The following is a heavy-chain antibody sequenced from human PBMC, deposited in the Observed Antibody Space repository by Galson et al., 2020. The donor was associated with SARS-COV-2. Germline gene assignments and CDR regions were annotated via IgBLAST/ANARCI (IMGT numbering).Heavy chain of an antibody. CDR1: GFTFGDSA. V-gene: IGHV3-49*04. J-gene: IGHJ4*02. CDR2: IRGTPYGGTT. CDR3: SRGAIAVAYDY. Sequence: GESLKISCTASGFTFGDSALSWVRQAPGKGLEWVGFIRGTPYGGTTQYAASVRGRFTISRDYSKSIAYLQMNSLKTEDTAVYYCSRGAIAVAYDYWGQGTLGPVSS. D-gene: IGHD6-19*01.